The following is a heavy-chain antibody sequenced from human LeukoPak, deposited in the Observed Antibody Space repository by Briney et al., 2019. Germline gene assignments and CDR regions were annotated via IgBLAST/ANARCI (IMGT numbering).Heavy chain of an antibody. D-gene: IGHD3-10*01. CDR2: IYYSGST. Sequence: SQTLSLTCTVSGGSISSGGYYWSWIRQPPGKGLEWIGYIYYSGSTYYNPSLKSRVTISVDTSKNQFSLKLSSVTAADTAVYYCARLDRYGSGSYYNVPRYYFDYWGQGTLVTVSS. J-gene: IGHJ4*02. CDR1: GGSISSGGYY. CDR3: ARLDRYGSGSYYNVPRYYFDY. V-gene: IGHV4-31*03.